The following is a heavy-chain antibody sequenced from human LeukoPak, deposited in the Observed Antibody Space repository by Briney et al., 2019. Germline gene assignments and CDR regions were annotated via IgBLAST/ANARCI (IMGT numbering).Heavy chain of an antibody. CDR2: IKPDGNEK. CDR3: ARDRYCSSANCYKDY. CDR1: GFTFSTFW. V-gene: IGHV3-7*01. Sequence: GGSLRLSCAASGFTFSTFWMTWVRQAPGKGLEWVANIKPDGNEKYYVGSVKGRFTISRDNAENSLSLQMNSLRAEDTAVYYCARDRYCSSANCYKDYWGLGTLVTVSS. J-gene: IGHJ4*02. D-gene: IGHD2-2*02.